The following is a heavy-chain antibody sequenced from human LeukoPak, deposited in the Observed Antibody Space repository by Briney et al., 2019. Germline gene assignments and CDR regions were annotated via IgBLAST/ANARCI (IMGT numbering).Heavy chain of an antibody. D-gene: IGHD3-16*02. CDR1: GDSISSSNW. CDR2: IYHSGST. J-gene: IGHJ3*02. V-gene: IGHV4-4*02. CDR3: ASGLKYYDYVWGSYRHVDAFDI. Sequence: KPSGTLSLTCAVSGDSISSSNWWSWVRQPPGKGLEWIGEIYHSGSTNYNPSLKSRVTISVDTSKNQFSLKLSSVTAADTAVYYCASGLKYYDYVWGSYRHVDAFDIWGQGTMVTVSS.